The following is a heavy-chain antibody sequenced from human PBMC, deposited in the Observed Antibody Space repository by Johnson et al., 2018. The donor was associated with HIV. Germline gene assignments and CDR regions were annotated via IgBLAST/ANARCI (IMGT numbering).Heavy chain of an antibody. CDR3: ARDRKWVGARSGDAFDI. Sequence: VQLVESGGGVVQPGRSLRLSCAASGFTFDDYGMSWVRQAPGKGLEWVANIKQDGSEKYYVDSVKGRFTISRDNAKNTLYLQMNSLRAEDTAVFYCARDRKWVGARSGDAFDIWGQGTMVTVSS. CDR2: IKQDGSEK. V-gene: IGHV3-7*01. D-gene: IGHD2-15*01. J-gene: IGHJ3*02. CDR1: GFTFDDYG.